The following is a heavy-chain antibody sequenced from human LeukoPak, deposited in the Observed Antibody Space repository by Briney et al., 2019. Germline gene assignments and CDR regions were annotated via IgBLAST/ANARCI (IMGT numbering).Heavy chain of an antibody. Sequence: ASVKVSCKASRFTFTSSAMQWVRQARGQRLEWIGWIVVGSGNTNYAQKFQERVTITRDMSTSTAYMELSSLRSEDTAVYYCAAGSSSSLIDYWGQGTLVTVSS. D-gene: IGHD6-6*01. J-gene: IGHJ4*02. CDR2: IVVGSGNT. CDR3: AAGSSSSLIDY. V-gene: IGHV1-58*02. CDR1: RFTFTSSA.